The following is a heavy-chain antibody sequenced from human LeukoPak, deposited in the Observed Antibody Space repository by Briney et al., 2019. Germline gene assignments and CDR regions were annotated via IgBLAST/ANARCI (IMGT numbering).Heavy chain of an antibody. D-gene: IGHD6-19*01. CDR2: IYYSGST. CDR3: ARDGTGDSSGWHL. V-gene: IGHV4-59*01. J-gene: IGHJ4*02. Sequence: SETLSLTCTVSGGSISSYYWNWIRQPPGKGLEWIGYIYYSGSTNYNPSLKSRVTISVDTSKNQFSLKLSSVTAADTAVYYCARDGTGDSSGWHLWGQGTLVTVSS. CDR1: GGSISSYY.